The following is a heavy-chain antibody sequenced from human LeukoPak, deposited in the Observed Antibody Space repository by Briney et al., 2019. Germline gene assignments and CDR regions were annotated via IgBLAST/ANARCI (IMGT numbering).Heavy chain of an antibody. CDR1: GFTFSSYA. V-gene: IGHV3-23*01. CDR2: ISGSGGST. D-gene: IGHD2-2*01. CDR3: AKDRRPTIVVVPAAPLGNWFDP. Sequence: GGSLRLSCAASGFTFSSYAMSWVRQAPGKGLEWVSAISGSGGSTYYADSVKGRFTISRDNSKNTLYLRMNSLRAEDTAVYYCAKDRRPTIVVVPAAPLGNWFDPWGQGTLVTVSS. J-gene: IGHJ5*02.